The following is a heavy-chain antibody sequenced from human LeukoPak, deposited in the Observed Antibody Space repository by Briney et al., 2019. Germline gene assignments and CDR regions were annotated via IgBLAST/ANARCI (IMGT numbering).Heavy chain of an antibody. CDR3: AKIQVTTYFLDAFDI. CDR1: GFTFSSYA. V-gene: IGHV3-23*01. J-gene: IGHJ3*02. D-gene: IGHD4-11*01. Sequence: GGSLRLSCAASGFTFSSYAMSWVHQAPGKGLEWVSAISGSGGSTYYADSVKGRFTISRNNSKNTLYLQMNSLRAEDTAVYYCAKIQVTTYFLDAFDIWGQGTMVTVSS. CDR2: ISGSGGST.